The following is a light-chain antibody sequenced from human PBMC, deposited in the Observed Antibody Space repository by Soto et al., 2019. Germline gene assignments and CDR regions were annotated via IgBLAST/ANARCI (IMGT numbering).Light chain of an antibody. Sequence: QSALTQPPSASGSPGQSVTISCTGTSSDVGAYNYVSWYQQHPGKAPKLIIYEVTKWSSGVPDRFSGSKSGNTASLTVSGLQAEDEADYYCSSYAGSNTYVFGTGTKVTVL. CDR2: EVT. CDR3: SSYAGSNTYV. CDR1: SSDVGAYNY. J-gene: IGLJ1*01. V-gene: IGLV2-8*01.